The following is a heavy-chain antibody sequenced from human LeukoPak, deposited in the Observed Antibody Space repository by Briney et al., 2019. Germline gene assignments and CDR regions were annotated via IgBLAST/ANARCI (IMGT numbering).Heavy chain of an antibody. D-gene: IGHD1-26*01. CDR2: IIPIFGTA. Sequence: SVKVSCKASGGTFISYAISWVRQAPGQGLEWMGGIIPIFGTANYAQKFQGRVTITADESTSTAYMELRSLRSDDTAVYYCARGQWELQNWFDPWGQGTLVTVSS. CDR3: ARGQWELQNWFDP. V-gene: IGHV1-69*13. CDR1: GGTFISYA. J-gene: IGHJ5*02.